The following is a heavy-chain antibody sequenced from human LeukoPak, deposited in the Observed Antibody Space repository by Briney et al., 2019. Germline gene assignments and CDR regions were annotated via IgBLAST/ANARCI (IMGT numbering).Heavy chain of an antibody. D-gene: IGHD2-8*02. Sequence: SETVSCKASGYTFTGYYMHWVRQAPRQGLAWVGWINPNNCGTNYAQKLQGKVTMTRDTSISTAYMELSRLRSDDTAGYYCAGSLVSIDYWGQGTLVTVSS. CDR2: INPNNCGT. CDR3: AGSLVSIDY. CDR1: GYTFTGYY. V-gene: IGHV1-2*02. J-gene: IGHJ4*02.